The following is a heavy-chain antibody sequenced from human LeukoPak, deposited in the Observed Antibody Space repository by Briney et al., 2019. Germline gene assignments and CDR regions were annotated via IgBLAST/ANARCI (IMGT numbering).Heavy chain of an antibody. Sequence: GGSLRLSCAASGFTFDDYGMSWVRQAPGKGLEWVSSINWNGGSTGYADSVKGRFTISRDNAKNSLYLQLNSLRGEDSAVYYCTRSLATKYWGQGTLVTVSS. CDR1: GFTFDDYG. D-gene: IGHD5-24*01. V-gene: IGHV3-20*04. CDR2: INWNGGST. CDR3: TRSLATKY. J-gene: IGHJ4*02.